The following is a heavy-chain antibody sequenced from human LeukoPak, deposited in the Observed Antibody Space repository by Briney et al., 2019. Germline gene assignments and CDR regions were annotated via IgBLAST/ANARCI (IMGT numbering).Heavy chain of an antibody. V-gene: IGHV1-69*04. Sequence: SVNVSCKASVGTFSSYAISWVRQAPGQGLEWMGRIIPILGIANYAQKFQGRVTITADKSTSPAYMELSSLRSEDTAVYYCARDRSSRWYHTARYHFEYWGQGTLVPVPS. CDR2: IIPILGIA. CDR3: ARDRSSRWYHTARYHFEY. CDR1: VGTFSSYA. J-gene: IGHJ4*02. D-gene: IGHD6-13*01.